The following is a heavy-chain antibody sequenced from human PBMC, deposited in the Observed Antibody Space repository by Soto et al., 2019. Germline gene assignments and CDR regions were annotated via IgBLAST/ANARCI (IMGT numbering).Heavy chain of an antibody. CDR2: ISGGGGST. CDR1: GFTFSSYA. D-gene: IGHD6-13*01. J-gene: IGHJ5*01. CDR3: SKEAILYQCIASAVNGFDP. Sequence: EVQLLESGGGLVQPGGSLRLSCAASGFTFSSYAMRWVRQAPGKGLEWVSAISGGGGSTYYADSVKGRFTISRDNSKNTLYQQIISLRAEDTAVYYCSKEAILYQCIASAVNGFDPWGQGTLVTVSS. V-gene: IGHV3-23*01.